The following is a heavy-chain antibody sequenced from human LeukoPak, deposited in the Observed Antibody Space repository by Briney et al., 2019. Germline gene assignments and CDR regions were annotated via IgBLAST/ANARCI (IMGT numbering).Heavy chain of an antibody. CDR2: ISGSGGGT. CDR1: GFTFSSYA. J-gene: IGHJ5*02. V-gene: IGHV3-23*01. CDR3: AKLVPSDDFWSGYLGWFDP. Sequence: GGSLRLSCAASGFTFSSYAMSWVRQAPGKGLEWVSAISGSGGGTYYADSVKGRFTISRDNSKNTLYLQMNSLRAEDTAVYYCAKLVPSDDFWSGYLGWFDPWGQGTLVTVSS. D-gene: IGHD3-3*01.